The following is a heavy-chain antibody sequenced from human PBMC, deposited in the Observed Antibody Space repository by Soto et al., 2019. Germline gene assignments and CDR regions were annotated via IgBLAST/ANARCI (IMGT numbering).Heavy chain of an antibody. CDR2: IIPIFGTA. J-gene: IGHJ6*02. D-gene: IGHD3-3*01. Sequence: SVKVSCKASGGTFSSYAISWVRQAPGQGLEWMGGIIPIFGTANYAQKFQGRVTITADESTSTAYMELSSLRSEDTAVYYCARTLRFLEWSNMDVWGQGTTVTVSS. V-gene: IGHV1-69*13. CDR3: ARTLRFLEWSNMDV. CDR1: GGTFSSYA.